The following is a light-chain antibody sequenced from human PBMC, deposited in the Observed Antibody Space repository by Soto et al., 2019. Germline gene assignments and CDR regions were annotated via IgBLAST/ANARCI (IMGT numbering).Light chain of an antibody. CDR1: QGINSF. Sequence: DIQMTQSPSSLSASAGDRVTITCRASQGINSFLAWYQQKPGKVPKLLIYAASTLQSGVPSRFRGSGSGTDFTLTINSLQPEDVATYYCQKYNSAPRTFGQGTKVDIK. V-gene: IGKV1-27*01. J-gene: IGKJ1*01. CDR3: QKYNSAPRT. CDR2: AAS.